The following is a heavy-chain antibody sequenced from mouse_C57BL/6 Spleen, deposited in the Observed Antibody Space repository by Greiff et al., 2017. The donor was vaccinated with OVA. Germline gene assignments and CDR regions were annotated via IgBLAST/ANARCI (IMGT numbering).Heavy chain of an antibody. D-gene: IGHD2-2*01. V-gene: IGHV3-6*01. Sequence: EVQLQESGPGLVKPSQSLSLTCSVSGYSITSGYYWNWIRQFPGNKLEWMGYISYDGSNNYNPSLKNRISITRDTSKNQFFLKLNSVTTEDTATYYCARGSTMVTRYYFDYWGQGTTLTVSS. CDR2: ISYDGSN. J-gene: IGHJ2*01. CDR3: ARGSTMVTRYYFDY. CDR1: GYSITSGYY.